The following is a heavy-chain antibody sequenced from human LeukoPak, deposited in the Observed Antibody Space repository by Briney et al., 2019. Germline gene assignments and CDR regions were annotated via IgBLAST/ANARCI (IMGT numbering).Heavy chain of an antibody. J-gene: IGHJ4*02. D-gene: IGHD2-8*01. CDR3: ARADLVMGPL. CDR1: GYTFSSYY. V-gene: IGHV1-46*01. Sequence: ASVKVSCKASGYTFSSYYLHWVRQAPGRGLEWMGIINPSGGSTSYAQKFQGRVTMTRDMSTSTVYMELSSLRSEDTAVYYCARADLVMGPLWGQGTLVTVSP. CDR2: INPSGGST.